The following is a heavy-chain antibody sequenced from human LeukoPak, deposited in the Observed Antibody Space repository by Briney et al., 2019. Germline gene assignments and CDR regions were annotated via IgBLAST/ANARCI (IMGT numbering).Heavy chain of an antibody. V-gene: IGHV4-34*01. CDR1: GGSFSGYY. J-gene: IGHJ3*02. D-gene: IGHD3-3*01. Sequence: SETLSLTCAVYGGSFSGYYWSWIRQPPGKGLEWIGEINHSGSTNYNPSLKSRVTISVDTSKNQFSLKLSSVTAADTAVYYCARGNDYDFWRGSYDAFDIWGQGTVVTVSS. CDR2: INHSGST. CDR3: ARGNDYDFWRGSYDAFDI.